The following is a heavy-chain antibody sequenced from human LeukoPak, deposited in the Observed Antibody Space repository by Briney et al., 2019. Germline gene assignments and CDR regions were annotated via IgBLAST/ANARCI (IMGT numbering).Heavy chain of an antibody. CDR1: GFTFSSYS. CDR3: ARDGIAAAGSFDY. Sequence: PGGSPRLSCAASGFTFSSYSMNWVRQAPGKGLEWVSSISSSSSYIYYADSVKGRFTISRDNAKNSLYLQMNSLRAEDTAVYYCARDGIAAAGSFDYWGQGTLVTVSS. D-gene: IGHD6-13*01. CDR2: ISSSSSYI. V-gene: IGHV3-21*01. J-gene: IGHJ4*02.